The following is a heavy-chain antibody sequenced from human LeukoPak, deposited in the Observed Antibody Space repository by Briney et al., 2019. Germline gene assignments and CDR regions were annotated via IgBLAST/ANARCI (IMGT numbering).Heavy chain of an antibody. D-gene: IGHD3-22*01. CDR1: GFTFSSYA. J-gene: IGHJ3*02. Sequence: GGSLRLSCAASGFTFSSYAMSWVRQAPGGGLEWVTAISGSGGSTYYADSVKGRFTISRDNSKNTLYLQMNSLRAEDTAVYYCARGSRRLITMIVVLWIAFDIWGQGTMVTVSS. CDR3: ARGSRRLITMIVVLWIAFDI. CDR2: ISGSGGST. V-gene: IGHV3-23*01.